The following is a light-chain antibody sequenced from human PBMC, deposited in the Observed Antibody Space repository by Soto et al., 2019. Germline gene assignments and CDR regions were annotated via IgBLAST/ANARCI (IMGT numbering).Light chain of an antibody. Sequence: EIVLTQSPGTLSLSPGERATLSCRASQSVSNNYLAWYQQTPGQAPRLLIYCASNRANGITDSFSGSWSGTDFTLTISRLEHEDVAVYYCQQYGSSGTFGQGTKVEIK. V-gene: IGKV3-20*01. J-gene: IGKJ1*01. CDR3: QQYGSSGT. CDR2: CAS. CDR1: QSVSNNY.